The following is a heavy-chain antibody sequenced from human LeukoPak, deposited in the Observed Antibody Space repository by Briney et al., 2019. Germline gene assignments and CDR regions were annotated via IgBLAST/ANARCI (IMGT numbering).Heavy chain of an antibody. CDR3: AKEPLAYCGGDCYSDY. D-gene: IGHD2-21*02. Sequence: GGSLRLSCAAPGFTFSSYGMHWVRQAPGKGLEWVAVISYDGSNKYYADSVKGRFTISRDNAKNTLYLQMNSLRAEDTAVYYCAKEPLAYCGGDCYSDYWGQGTLVTVSS. CDR1: GFTFSSYG. V-gene: IGHV3-30*18. CDR2: ISYDGSNK. J-gene: IGHJ4*02.